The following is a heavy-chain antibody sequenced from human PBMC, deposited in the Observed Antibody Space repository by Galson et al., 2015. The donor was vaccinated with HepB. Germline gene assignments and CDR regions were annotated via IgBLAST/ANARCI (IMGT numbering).Heavy chain of an antibody. CDR1: GFTFSSYS. V-gene: IGHV3-21*01. J-gene: IGHJ4*02. D-gene: IGHD3-22*01. CDR3: ARDPHYYDSSGYYFYFDY. CDR2: ISGSSSYI. Sequence: SLRLSCAASGFTFSSYSMNWVRQAPGKGLEWVSSISGSSSYIYYADSVKGRFTISRDNAKNSLYLQMNSLRAEDTAVYYCARDPHYYDSSGYYFYFDYWGQGTLVTVSS.